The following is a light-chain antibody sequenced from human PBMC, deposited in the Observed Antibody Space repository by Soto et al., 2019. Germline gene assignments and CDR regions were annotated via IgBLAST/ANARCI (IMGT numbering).Light chain of an antibody. CDR2: DAS. CDR1: QSISTW. Sequence: GDRVTITCRASQSISTWLAWYQQKTGKAPKVLIYDASSLESGVPSRFSGSGSGTEFNLTISSLQPDDFATYYCQQYKNYLTFPPWTKVDIK. J-gene: IGKJ3*01. V-gene: IGKV1-5*01. CDR3: QQYKNYLT.